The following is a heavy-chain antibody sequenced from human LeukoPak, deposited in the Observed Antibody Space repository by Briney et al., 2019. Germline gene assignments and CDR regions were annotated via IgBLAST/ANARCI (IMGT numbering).Heavy chain of an antibody. J-gene: IGHJ5*02. Sequence: SETLSLTCTVSGGSISSYYWSWIRQPAGKGLEWIGRIYTSGSTNYNPSLKSRVTMSVDTSKNQFSLKLSSVTAADTAVYYCARDFDSSGWYDNWFDPWGQGTPVTVSS. CDR2: IYTSGST. V-gene: IGHV4-4*07. CDR1: GGSISSYY. D-gene: IGHD6-19*01. CDR3: ARDFDSSGWYDNWFDP.